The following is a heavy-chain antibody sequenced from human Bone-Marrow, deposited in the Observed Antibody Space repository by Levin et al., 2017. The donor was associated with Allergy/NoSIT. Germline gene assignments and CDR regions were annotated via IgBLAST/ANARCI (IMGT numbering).Heavy chain of an antibody. V-gene: IGHV3-7*01. CDR3: VRNCRNADIIMDV. J-gene: IGHJ6*02. CDR1: GFTFSSYW. Sequence: GESLKISCAASGFTFSSYWMNWVRQAPGKGLEWVASINQDGTDKYYVDSVKGRFTISRDNAKNSLYLQMNSLRAEDTAVYYCVRNCRNADIIMDVWGQGTTVTVSS. CDR2: INQDGTDK. D-gene: IGHD1-1*01.